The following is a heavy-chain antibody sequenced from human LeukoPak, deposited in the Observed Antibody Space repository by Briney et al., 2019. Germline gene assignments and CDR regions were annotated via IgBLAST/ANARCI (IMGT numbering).Heavy chain of an antibody. CDR3: ARHGGGSYHRNYFDY. CDR2: IYYSGST. D-gene: IGHD1-26*01. V-gene: IGHV4-31*03. Sequence: PSETLSLTCTVSGGSISSGGYSWSWIRQHPGKGLEWIGYIYYSGSTYYNPSLKSRVTISVDTSKNQFSLKRSSVTAADTAVYYCARHGGGSYHRNYFDYWGQGTLVTVSS. CDR1: GGSISSGGYS. J-gene: IGHJ4*02.